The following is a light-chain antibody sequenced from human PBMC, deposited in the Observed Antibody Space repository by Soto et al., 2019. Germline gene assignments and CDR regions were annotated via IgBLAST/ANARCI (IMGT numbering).Light chain of an antibody. J-gene: IGKJ3*01. CDR1: QSISTY. Sequence: DIQMTQSPSSLSASVGDRVTITCRASQSISTYLNWYQQKPGKAPKLLIHAASTLQSGVPSRFSGSGSWTDFTLTISSLQPEDFATYYCQQSYNTPLTFGPGTKVDIK. CDR2: AAS. V-gene: IGKV1-39*01. CDR3: QQSYNTPLT.